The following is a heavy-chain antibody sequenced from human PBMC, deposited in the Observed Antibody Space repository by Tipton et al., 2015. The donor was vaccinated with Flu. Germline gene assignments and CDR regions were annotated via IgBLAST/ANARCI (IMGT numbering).Heavy chain of an antibody. CDR3: ARGRTAMVSDYYYMDV. CDR1: GGTFSSYA. J-gene: IGHJ6*03. Sequence: QSGPEVKKPGSSVKVSCKASGGTFSSYAISWVRQAPGQGLEWMGGIIPIFGTANYAQKFQGRVTITADKSTSTAYMELSSLRSEDTAVYYCARGRTAMVSDYYYMDVWGKGTTVTVSS. V-gene: IGHV1-69*06. CDR2: IIPIFGTA. D-gene: IGHD5-18*01.